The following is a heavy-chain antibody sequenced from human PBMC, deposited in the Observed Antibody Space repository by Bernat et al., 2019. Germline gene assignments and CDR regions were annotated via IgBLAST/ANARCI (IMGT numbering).Heavy chain of an antibody. CDR2: ISYDGSNK. CDR1: GFTFSSYG. V-gene: IGHV3-30*18. Sequence: QVQLVESGGGVVQPGRSLRLSCAASGFTFSSYGMHWVRQAPGKGLEWVAVISYDGSNKYYADSVKGRFTISRDNSKNTLYLQMNSLRAEDTAVYYCAKDDGSGRSYYYGMDVWGQGTTVTVSS. D-gene: IGHD3-3*01. CDR3: AKDDGSGRSYYYGMDV. J-gene: IGHJ6*02.